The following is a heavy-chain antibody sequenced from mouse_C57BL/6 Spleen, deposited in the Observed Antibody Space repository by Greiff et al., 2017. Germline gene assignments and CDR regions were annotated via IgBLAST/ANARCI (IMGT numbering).Heavy chain of an antibody. CDR1: GYAFSSSW. CDR2: IYPGDGDT. V-gene: IGHV1-82*01. CDR3: ARYFDV. Sequence: QVQLQQSGPELVKPGASVKISCKASGYAFSSSWMNWVKQRPGKGLEWIGRIYPGDGDTNYNGKFKGKATLTADKSSSTAYMHLSSLTSEDSAVYFCARYFDVWGTGTTVTVSS. J-gene: IGHJ1*03.